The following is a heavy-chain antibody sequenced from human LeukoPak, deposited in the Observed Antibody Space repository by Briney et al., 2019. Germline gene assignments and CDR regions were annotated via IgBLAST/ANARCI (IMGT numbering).Heavy chain of an antibody. Sequence: SQTLSLTCTVSGGSISSGGYYWSWIRQPAGKGLEWLGYVSFSGNTNYNSSLKSRLTISVDPSKNQFFLNLTSPTAADTAVYYCVREAAVGYYFDSWGQGTLVTVSS. CDR2: VSFSGNT. CDR1: GGSISSGGYY. J-gene: IGHJ4*02. CDR3: VREAAVGYYFDS. D-gene: IGHD1-26*01. V-gene: IGHV4-61*10.